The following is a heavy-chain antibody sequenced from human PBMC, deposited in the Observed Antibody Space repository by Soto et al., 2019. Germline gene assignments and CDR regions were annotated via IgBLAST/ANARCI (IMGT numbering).Heavy chain of an antibody. J-gene: IGHJ4*02. V-gene: IGHV4-30-4*01. D-gene: IGHD5-18*01. CDR2: ISNSGST. CDR1: GGSVTSDEDY. CDR3: ATESGSTYGYFDH. Sequence: SETLSLTCTVSGGSVTSDEDYWTWIRQSPGKGLGWIGYISNSGSTGYNPSLKTRLSMSVDRSKNQFTLRLTSVTAADTAVYFCATESGSTYGYFDHWGQGTQVTVSS.